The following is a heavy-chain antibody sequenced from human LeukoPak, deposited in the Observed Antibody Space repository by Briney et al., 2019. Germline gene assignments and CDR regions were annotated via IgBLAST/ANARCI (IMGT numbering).Heavy chain of an antibody. Sequence: GESLKISCKGSGYSFTSYWIGWVRQMPGKGLEWMGIIYPGDSDTRYSPSFQGQVTISADKSISTAYLQWSSLKASDTAMYYCARHPRGYNPGYYFDYWGQGTLVTVSS. CDR3: ARHPRGYNPGYYFDY. CDR1: GYSFTSYW. J-gene: IGHJ4*02. V-gene: IGHV5-51*01. D-gene: IGHD5-18*01. CDR2: IYPGDSDT.